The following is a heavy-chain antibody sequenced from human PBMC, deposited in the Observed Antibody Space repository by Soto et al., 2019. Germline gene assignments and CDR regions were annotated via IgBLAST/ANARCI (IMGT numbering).Heavy chain of an antibody. V-gene: IGHV4-34*01. CDR1: GGSFNGYY. Sequence: XETLSLTFAAYGGSFNGYYWNGIRQPPGKGLEWIGEINHTGGTHYNPSLKSRVTMSVDTSKNQFSLRLSSVTAADTAIYYCATRITVFGLLIPPFDPWGQGTQVTVSS. CDR3: ATRITVFGLLIPPFDP. J-gene: IGHJ5*02. D-gene: IGHD3-3*01. CDR2: INHTGGT.